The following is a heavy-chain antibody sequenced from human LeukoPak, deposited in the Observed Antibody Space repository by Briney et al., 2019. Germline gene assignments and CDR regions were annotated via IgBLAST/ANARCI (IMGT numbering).Heavy chain of an antibody. Sequence: PSETQTLPCTVSVGSTKKRHELGLRQPPGKGLEWIGYVYYSGSTNYNPSLKSRVTISLDTSKNQFSLKLSSVTSADTAVYYCARLRDIAPAGSLYGRWLEYWGQGTTVTVSS. J-gene: IGHJ6*02. CDR1: VGSTKKR. V-gene: IGHV4-59*08. D-gene: IGHD6-13*01. CDR2: VYYSGST. CDR3: ARLRDIAPAGSLYGRWLEY.